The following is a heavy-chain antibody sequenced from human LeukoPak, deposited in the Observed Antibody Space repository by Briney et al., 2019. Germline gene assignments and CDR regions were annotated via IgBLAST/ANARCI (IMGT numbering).Heavy chain of an antibody. CDR1: GFTFSSYA. J-gene: IGHJ5*02. CDR3: ARDSGYSTGNWFDP. Sequence: PGRSLRPSCAASGFTFSSYAMHWVRQAPGKGLXXXXXXSYDGSNKYYADSVKGRFTISRDNSKNTLYLQMNSLRAEDTAVYYCARDSGYSTGNWFDPWGQGTLVTVSS. D-gene: IGHD5-12*01. CDR2: XSYDGSNK. V-gene: IGHV3-30-3*01.